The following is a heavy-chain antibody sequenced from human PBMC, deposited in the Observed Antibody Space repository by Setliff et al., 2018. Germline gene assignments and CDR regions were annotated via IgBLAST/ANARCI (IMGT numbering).Heavy chain of an antibody. CDR2: ISYEGIDK. D-gene: IGHD3-9*01. CDR1: GFTFSSYA. V-gene: IGHV3-30*04. J-gene: IGHJ4*02. CDR3: ARGRHHDTLSGYIDF. Sequence: LRFSCAASGFTFSSYAMNWVRQAPGKGLEWVTLISYEGIDKYYADSVKGRFTVSRDNSKNTLYLQMNSLRAEDTAFYYCARGRHHDTLSGYIDFLGQGTLVTVSS.